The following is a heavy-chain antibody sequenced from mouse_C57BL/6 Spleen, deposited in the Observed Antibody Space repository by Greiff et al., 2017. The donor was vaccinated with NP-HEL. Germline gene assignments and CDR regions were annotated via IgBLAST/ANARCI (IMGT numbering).Heavy chain of an antibody. V-gene: IGHV10-1*01. CDR3: VRSPDGYSPYYFDY. J-gene: IGHJ2*01. D-gene: IGHD2-3*01. CDR1: GFSFNTYA. CDR2: IRSKSNNYAT. Sequence: EVKLMESGGGLVQPKGSLKLSCAASGFSFNTYAMNWVRQAPGKGLEWVARIRSKSNNYATYYADSVKDRFTISRDDSESMLYLQMNNLKTEDTAMYYCVRSPDGYSPYYFDYWGQGTTLTVSS.